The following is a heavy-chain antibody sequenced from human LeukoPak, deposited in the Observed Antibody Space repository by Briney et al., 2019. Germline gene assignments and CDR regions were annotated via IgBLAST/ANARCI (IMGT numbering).Heavy chain of an antibody. CDR3: VRARLERRISAFDS. J-gene: IGHJ4*02. CDR2: IYYSGST. V-gene: IGHV4-59*08. CDR1: GGSINSYY. D-gene: IGHD1-1*01. Sequence: SETLSLTCTVSGGSINSYYWSWIRQPPGKGLEWIGYIYYSGSTNYNPSLKSRVTISVDTSKNQFSLKLTSVTAADTAVYYCVRARLERRISAFDSWGQGTLVTVSS.